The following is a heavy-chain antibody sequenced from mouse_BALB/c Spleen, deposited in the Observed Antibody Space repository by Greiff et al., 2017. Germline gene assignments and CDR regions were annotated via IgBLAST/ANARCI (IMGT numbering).Heavy chain of an antibody. V-gene: IGHV3-6*02. CDR1: GYSITSGYY. Sequence: ESGPGLVKPSQSLSLTCSVTGYSITSGYYWNWIRQFPGNKLEWMGYISYDGNNNYNPSLKNRISITRDTSKNQFFLKLNSVTTEDTATYYCAKRGFYGNYVDYWGQGTTLTVSS. CDR2: ISYDGNN. D-gene: IGHD2-1*01. J-gene: IGHJ2*01. CDR3: AKRGFYGNYVDY.